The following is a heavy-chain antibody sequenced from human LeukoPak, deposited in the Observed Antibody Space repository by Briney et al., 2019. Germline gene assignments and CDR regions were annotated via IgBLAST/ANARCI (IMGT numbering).Heavy chain of an antibody. CDR2: IIPIFGIA. CDR3: ARELGIAAAVDDAFDI. V-gene: IGHV1-69*10. J-gene: IGHJ3*02. Sequence: WASVKVSCKASGGTFSSYAISWVRQAPGQGLEWMGGIIPIFGIANYAQKFQGRVTITADKSMSTAYMELSSLRSEDTAVYYCARELGIAAAVDDAFDIWGQGTMVTVSS. D-gene: IGHD6-13*01. CDR1: GGTFSSYA.